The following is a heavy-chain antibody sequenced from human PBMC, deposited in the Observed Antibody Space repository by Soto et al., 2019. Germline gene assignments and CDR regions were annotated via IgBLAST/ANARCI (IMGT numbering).Heavy chain of an antibody. CDR1: GFTFSGSA. CDR3: LKSSSSRHYYYYYYMDV. V-gene: IGHV3-73*01. J-gene: IGHJ6*03. Sequence: GGSLRLSCAASGFTFSGSAMHWVRQASGKGLEWVGRIRSKANSYATVYSASVKGRFTISRDDSKNTAYLQMNSLKTEDTAVYYCLKSSSSRHYYYYYYMDVWGKGTTVTVSS. CDR2: IRSKANSYAT. D-gene: IGHD6-6*01.